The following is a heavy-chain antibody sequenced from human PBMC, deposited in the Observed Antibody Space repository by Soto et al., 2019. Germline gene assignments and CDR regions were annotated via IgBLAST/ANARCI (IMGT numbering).Heavy chain of an antibody. Sequence: GASVKVSCKASGYTFTSYDINWVRQATGQGHEWMGWMNPNSGNTGYAQKFQGRVTMTRNTSISTAYMELSSLRSEDTAVYYCARDAIVVVPAAMGNYYYYMDVWGKGTTVTVSS. CDR2: MNPNSGNT. V-gene: IGHV1-8*01. CDR3: ARDAIVVVPAAMGNYYYYMDV. CDR1: GYTFTSYD. J-gene: IGHJ6*03. D-gene: IGHD2-2*01.